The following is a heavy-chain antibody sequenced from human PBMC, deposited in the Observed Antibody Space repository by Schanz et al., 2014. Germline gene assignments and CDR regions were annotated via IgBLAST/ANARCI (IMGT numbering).Heavy chain of an antibody. V-gene: IGHV1-46*01. CDR3: TRGGYSYALSAFDI. CDR1: GYTFVSYS. CDR2: INLSGGST. D-gene: IGHD5-18*01. Sequence: QVQLVQSGAEMKKPGASVKVSCKASGYTFVSYSMHWVRQAPGQGLEWMGIINLSGGSTNNAQKFQGRVTMTTDTSTGTAYMELRSLRSDDTALYYCTRGGYSYALSAFDIWGQGTMVTVSS. J-gene: IGHJ3*02.